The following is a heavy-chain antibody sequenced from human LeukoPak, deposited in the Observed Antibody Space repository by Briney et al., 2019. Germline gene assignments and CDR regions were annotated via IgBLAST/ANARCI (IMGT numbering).Heavy chain of an antibody. CDR3: ASPYDYGDHYLDALDI. CDR1: GDTFSSFA. CDR2: IIPIFGTA. J-gene: IGHJ3*02. V-gene: IGHV1-69*06. Sequence: SVKVSCKASGDTFSSFAVSWVRQAPGQGLEWTGRIIPIFGTANYAQRFQGRVTISADNSLSTAYMELSSLRSEDTAVYYCASPYDYGDHYLDALDIWGQGTMVTVSS. D-gene: IGHD4-17*01.